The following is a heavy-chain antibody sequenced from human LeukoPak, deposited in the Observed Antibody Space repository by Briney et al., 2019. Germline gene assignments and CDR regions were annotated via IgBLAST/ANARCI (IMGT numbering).Heavy chain of an antibody. CDR1: GGSVSSGGYY. CDR3: ARGSPPEDYDFWSGYYTFDY. D-gene: IGHD3-3*01. Sequence: SETLSLTCTVSGGSVSSGGYYWSWIRQPPGKGLEWIGYIYYSGSTNYNPSLKSRVIISVDTSKNQFSLKLSSVTAADTAVYYCARGSPPEDYDFWSGYYTFDYWGQGTLVTVSS. CDR2: IYYSGST. J-gene: IGHJ4*02. V-gene: IGHV4-61*08.